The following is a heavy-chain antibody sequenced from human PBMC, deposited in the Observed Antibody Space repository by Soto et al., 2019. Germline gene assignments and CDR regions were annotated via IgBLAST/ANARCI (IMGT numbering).Heavy chain of an antibody. J-gene: IGHJ5*02. CDR3: ARLGIAAAGTPGWFDP. D-gene: IGHD6-13*01. CDR2: IYPGDSDT. CDR1: GYSFTSYW. V-gene: IGHV5-51*01. Sequence: GESLKISCKGSGYSFTSYWIGWVREMPGKGLEWMGIIYPGDSDTRYSPSFQGQVTISADKSISTAYLQWSSLKASDTAMYYCARLGIAAAGTPGWFDPWGQGTLVTVSS.